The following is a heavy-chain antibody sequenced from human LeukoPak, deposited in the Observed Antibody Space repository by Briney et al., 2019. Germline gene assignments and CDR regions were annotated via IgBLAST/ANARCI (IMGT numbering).Heavy chain of an antibody. D-gene: IGHD3-3*02. CDR1: GFSFSSYA. CDR3: ARIGSAAFTDS. Sequence: PGGSLRLSCAAPGFSFSSYAMTWVRQAPGKGLEWVSGISGSGGTTYYADSVKGRFTISRDNSKNTLYLQMNSLRAEDTAVYYCARIGSAAFTDSWGQGTLVTVSS. V-gene: IGHV3-23*01. CDR2: ISGSGGTT. J-gene: IGHJ4*02.